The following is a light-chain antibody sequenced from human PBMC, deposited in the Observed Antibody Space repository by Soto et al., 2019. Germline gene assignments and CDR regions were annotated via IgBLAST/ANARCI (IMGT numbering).Light chain of an antibody. Sequence: EMVVTQSPATLSVSPGERATLSCRASQSVNNFLAWYQQKPGQPPRLLIYDTSSRATGVPARFRGSGSGTEFTLTISSLQSEDFAVYYCQQYNIWPLTFGGGTKVEIK. CDR2: DTS. CDR3: QQYNIWPLT. CDR1: QSVNNF. J-gene: IGKJ4*01. V-gene: IGKV3-15*01.